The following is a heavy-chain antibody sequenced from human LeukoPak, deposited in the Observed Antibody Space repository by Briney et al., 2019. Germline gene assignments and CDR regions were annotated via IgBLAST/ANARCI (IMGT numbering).Heavy chain of an antibody. D-gene: IGHD6-19*01. CDR1: GFTFSSHG. V-gene: IGHV3-30*02. CDR3: ARDRLEAVAGTRCFDY. Sequence: PGGSLRLSCAASGFTFSSHGMHWIRQAPGKRLEWVAFIMHHGSSEYSADSVKGRFTISRDNSKNTLYLQMHSLRAEDTAVYFCARDRLEAVAGTRCFDYCGQGTLVTVSS. CDR2: IMHHGSSE. J-gene: IGHJ4*02.